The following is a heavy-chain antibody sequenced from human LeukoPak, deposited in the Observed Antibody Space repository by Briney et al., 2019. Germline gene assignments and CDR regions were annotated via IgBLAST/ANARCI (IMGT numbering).Heavy chain of an antibody. CDR2: SYLGESA. D-gene: IGHD4-17*01. J-gene: IGHJ4*02. CDR1: GGSIGLTTYY. Sequence: SETLSLTCTVSGGSIGLTTYYWAWIRQPPGKGLEWIGTSYLGESANYVPSLKSRVTISVDTSKNQFSLTLTSVTAADTALYFCAGNYGDPTYFDYWGQGILVSVSS. V-gene: IGHV4-39*01. CDR3: AGNYGDPTYFDY.